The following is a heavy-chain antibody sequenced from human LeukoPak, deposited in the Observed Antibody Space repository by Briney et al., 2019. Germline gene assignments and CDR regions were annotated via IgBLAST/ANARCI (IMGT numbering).Heavy chain of an antibody. Sequence: SETLSLTCTVSGGSISSTTHYWGWLRQPPGKGLEWIGSIYYSGNTDYNPSLKSRVTISVDTSKNQFSLKLNSVTAADTAVYYCARHPKGYFSRFDPWGQGTLVTVS. D-gene: IGHD2-15*01. CDR3: ARHPKGYFSRFDP. CDR1: GGSISSTTHY. V-gene: IGHV4-39*01. CDR2: IYYSGNT. J-gene: IGHJ5*02.